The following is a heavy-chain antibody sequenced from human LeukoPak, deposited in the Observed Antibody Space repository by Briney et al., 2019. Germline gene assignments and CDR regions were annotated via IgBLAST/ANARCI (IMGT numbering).Heavy chain of an antibody. CDR2: IKQDGSEK. V-gene: IGHV3-7*01. CDR1: GFTFDDYW. Sequence: PGGSLRLSCGASGFTFDDYWMSWVRQAPGKGLEWVANIKQDGSEKYYVDSVKGRFTISRDNAKNSLYLQMNSLRAEDTAVYYCARLKLLWSNYFDYWGQGTLVTVSS. CDR3: ARLKLLWSNYFDY. D-gene: IGHD2-2*01. J-gene: IGHJ4*02.